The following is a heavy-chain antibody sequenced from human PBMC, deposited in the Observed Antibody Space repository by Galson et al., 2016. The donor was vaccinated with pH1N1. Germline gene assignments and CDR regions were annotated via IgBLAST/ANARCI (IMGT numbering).Heavy chain of an antibody. CDR1: GFSLSTSGVG. D-gene: IGHD1-26*01. CDR3: AHNIEWELGAYFDY. Sequence: PALVKPTQTLTLTCTFSGFSLSTSGVGVGWIRQPPGKALEWLALIYWDDDKRYSPSLKSRLTTTKDTSKNQVVLTMTNMDPVDTATYYCAHNIEWELGAYFDYWGQGTLVTVSS. CDR2: IYWDDDK. V-gene: IGHV2-5*02. J-gene: IGHJ4*02.